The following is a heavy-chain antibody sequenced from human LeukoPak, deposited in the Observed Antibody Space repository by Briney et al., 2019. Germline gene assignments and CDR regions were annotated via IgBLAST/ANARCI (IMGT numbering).Heavy chain of an antibody. CDR3: AKEPYSGSQLLDY. D-gene: IGHD1-26*01. Sequence: GGSLRLSCAASGFTFSSHAMSWVRQAPGKRLEWVSAISNSGGSTYYADSVKGRFTISRDNSKNTLYLQMNSLRAEDTAVYYCAKEPYSGSQLLDYWGQGTLVTVSS. CDR1: GFTFSSHA. CDR2: ISNSGGST. V-gene: IGHV3-23*01. J-gene: IGHJ4*02.